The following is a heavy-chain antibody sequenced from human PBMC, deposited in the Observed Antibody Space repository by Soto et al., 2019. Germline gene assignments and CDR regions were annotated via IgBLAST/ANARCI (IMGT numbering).Heavy chain of an antibody. Sequence: SVKVSCKASGGTFSIYAISWVLQAPGEGLEWMGGIIPIFGTANYAQKFQGRVTITADESTSTAYMELSSLRSEDTAVYYCAGGRRITMMPRQDYYYGMDVWGQGTTVTVPS. V-gene: IGHV1-69*13. CDR3: AGGRRITMMPRQDYYYGMDV. CDR2: IIPIFGTA. CDR1: GGTFSIYA. D-gene: IGHD3-22*01. J-gene: IGHJ6*01.